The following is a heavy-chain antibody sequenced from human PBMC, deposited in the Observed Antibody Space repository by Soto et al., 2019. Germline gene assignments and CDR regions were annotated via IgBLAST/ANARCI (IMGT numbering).Heavy chain of an antibody. V-gene: IGHV4-34*01. CDR1: GGSFSGYY. CDR3: ARGKADGRSLNRFAP. Sequence: PSETLSLTCAVYGGSFSGYYWIWIRQPPGKGLYWIGEINNSGSTNYNPSLKSRVTISVHTSKNQFALKLSSVTAADTAVSHCARGKADGRSLNRFAPWGQGTTVTGSS. D-gene: IGHD3-16*01. CDR2: INNSGST. J-gene: IGHJ5*02.